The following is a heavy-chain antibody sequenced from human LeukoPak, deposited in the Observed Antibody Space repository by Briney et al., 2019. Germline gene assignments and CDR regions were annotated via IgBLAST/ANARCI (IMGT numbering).Heavy chain of an antibody. CDR3: AREGIAAAGTYCFEP. J-gene: IGHJ5*02. D-gene: IGHD6-13*01. CDR1: GYTFTSYD. V-gene: IGHV1-8*03. Sequence: ASVKVSCKASGYTFTSYDINWVRQATAQGLEWMGWMNPNSGNTGYAQKFQGRVTITRNTSISTAYMELSSLRSEDTAVYYCAREGIAAAGTYCFEPWGQGTLVTVSS. CDR2: MNPNSGNT.